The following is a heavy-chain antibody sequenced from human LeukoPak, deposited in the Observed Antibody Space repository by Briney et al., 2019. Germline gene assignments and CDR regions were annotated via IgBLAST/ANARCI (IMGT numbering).Heavy chain of an antibody. CDR1: GGTFSSYA. CDR2: IIPIFGTA. V-gene: IGHV1-69*13. CDR3: AREPDGSGSYAYMDV. D-gene: IGHD3-10*01. J-gene: IGHJ6*03. Sequence: WASVKVSCKASGGTFSSYAISWVRQAPGQGLEWMGGIIPIFGTANYAQKFQGRVTITADESTSTAYMELSSLRSEDTAVYYCAREPDGSGSYAYMDVWGKGTTVTVSS.